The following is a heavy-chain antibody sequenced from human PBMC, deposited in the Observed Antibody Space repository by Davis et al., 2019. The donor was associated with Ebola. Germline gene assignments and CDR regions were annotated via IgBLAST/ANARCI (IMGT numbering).Heavy chain of an antibody. J-gene: IGHJ3*02. D-gene: IGHD2-2*01. CDR1: GYTFTNYD. V-gene: IGHV1-8*03. CDR2: MDPNSGDT. CDR3: VRGGDCIGTNCVDM. Sequence: ASVKVSCKASGYTFTNYDINWVRQATGQGLEWMGWMDPNSGDTGYAQKFLDRVTFTRDTSTSTAYMELTSLGSDDTAVYYCVRGGDCIGTNCVDMWGQGTVVTVSS.